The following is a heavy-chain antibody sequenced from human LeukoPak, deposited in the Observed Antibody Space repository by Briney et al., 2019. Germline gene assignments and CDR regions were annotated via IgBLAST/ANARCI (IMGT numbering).Heavy chain of an antibody. CDR2: INPNSGGT. J-gene: IGHJ4*02. Sequence: GASVKVSCKASGYTFTAYYMHWVRQAPGQGLEWMGWINPNSGGTNYAQKFQDRVTVTRDTSISTAYMEMNRLRSDDTAVYYCATAPLNEYSSGWYSFDYWGQGTLVTVSS. V-gene: IGHV1-2*02. CDR3: ATAPLNEYSSGWYSFDY. CDR1: GYTFTAYY. D-gene: IGHD6-19*01.